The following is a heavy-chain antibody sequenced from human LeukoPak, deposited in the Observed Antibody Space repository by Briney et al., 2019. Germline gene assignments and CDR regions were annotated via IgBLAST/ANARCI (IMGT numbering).Heavy chain of an antibody. CDR2: ISYDGSNK. CDR1: GFTFSSYG. CDR3: AKGYSDWLPPFDY. Sequence: PGGSLRLSCAASGFTFSSYGMHWVRQAPGKGLEWVAVISYDGSNKYYADSVKGRFTISRDNSKNTLYLQMNSLRAEDTAVYYCAKGYSDWLPPFDYWGQGTLVTVSS. D-gene: IGHD3-9*01. J-gene: IGHJ4*02. V-gene: IGHV3-30*18.